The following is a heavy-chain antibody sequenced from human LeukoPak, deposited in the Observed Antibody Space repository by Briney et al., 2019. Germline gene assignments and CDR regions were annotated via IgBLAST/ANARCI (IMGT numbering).Heavy chain of an antibody. J-gene: IGHJ4*02. CDR1: GGSFINYG. CDR3: ARDRRQEGYGGGWYMDETHYFDS. CDR2: IIPTLGVA. V-gene: IGHV1-69*04. D-gene: IGHD6-19*01. Sequence: VKVSCKASGGSFINYGISWVRQAPGQGLEWMGRIIPTLGVANYAQNFQGRVTITADRSASTAYMELSTLRSEDTAVYFCARDRRQEGYGGGWYMDETHYFDSWGRGALVTVSS.